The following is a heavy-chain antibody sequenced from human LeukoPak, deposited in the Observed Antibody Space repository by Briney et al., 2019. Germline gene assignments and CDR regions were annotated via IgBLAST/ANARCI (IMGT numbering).Heavy chain of an antibody. CDR1: AFTFSSYG. CDR3: AKGGTYYYDTSSAYDWSDYFHY. V-gene: IGHV3-30*18. CDR2: ISYDGSNK. Sequence: GGSLRLSCAASAFTFSSYGMHWVRQAPAKGLEWVAVISYDGSNKYYGDSVKGRFTISRDNSKNTLFLQMNSLRAEDTAVYYCAKGGTYYYDTSSAYDWSDYFHYWGQGTLATVSS. J-gene: IGHJ4*02. D-gene: IGHD3-22*01.